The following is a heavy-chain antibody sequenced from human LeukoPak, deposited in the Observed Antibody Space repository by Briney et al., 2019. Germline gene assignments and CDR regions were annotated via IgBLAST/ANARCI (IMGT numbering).Heavy chain of an antibody. D-gene: IGHD3-22*01. CDR3: ARSRDSSGYDFDY. CDR1: GGTFSSYA. V-gene: IGHV1-69*04. J-gene: IGHJ4*02. Sequence: ASVKVSCKASGGTFSSYAISWVRQAPGQGLEWMGRIIPILGIANYAQKFRGRVTITADKSTSTAYMELSSLRSEDTAVYYCARSRDSSGYDFDYWGQGTLVTVSS. CDR2: IIPILGIA.